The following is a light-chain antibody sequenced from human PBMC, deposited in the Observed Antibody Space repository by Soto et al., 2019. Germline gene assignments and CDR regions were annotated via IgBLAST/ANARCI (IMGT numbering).Light chain of an antibody. J-gene: IGKJ3*01. CDR3: QQSYSRPPT. CDR1: QSIEIF. CDR2: AAS. Sequence: DIQMTQSPSSLSPSVGDRDTITCRKSQSIEIFLNWYQQKPGKAPKLLIYAASNLQGGVPSRFSGSGSGTDFTLTITSLEPEDCATYYCQQSYSRPPTFGPGTKVDVK. V-gene: IGKV1-39*01.